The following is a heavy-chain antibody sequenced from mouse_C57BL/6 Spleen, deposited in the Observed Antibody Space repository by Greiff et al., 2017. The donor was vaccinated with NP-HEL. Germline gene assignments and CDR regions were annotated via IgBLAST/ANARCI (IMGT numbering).Heavy chain of an antibody. CDR3: ARGIYYGSSPHWYFDV. V-gene: IGHV1-81*01. CDR1: GYTFTSYG. D-gene: IGHD1-1*01. Sequence: VQVVESGAELARPGASVKLSCKASGYTFTSYGISWVKQRTGQGLEWIGEIYPRSGNTYYNEKFKGKATLTADKSSSTAYMELRSLTSEDSAVYFCARGIYYGSSPHWYFDVWGTGTTVTVSS. J-gene: IGHJ1*03. CDR2: IYPRSGNT.